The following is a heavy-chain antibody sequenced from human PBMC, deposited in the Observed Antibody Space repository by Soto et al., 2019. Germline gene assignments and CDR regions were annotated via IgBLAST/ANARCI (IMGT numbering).Heavy chain of an antibody. J-gene: IGHJ6*02. Sequence: XSVKVSCKVSVYTLTELSMHWVRQAPGKGLEWMGGFDPEDGETIYAQKFQGRVTMTEDTSTDTAYMELSSLRSEDTAVYYCATPTGAYYYGMDVWGQGTTVTGSS. V-gene: IGHV1-24*01. CDR3: ATPTGAYYYGMDV. CDR1: VYTLTELS. CDR2: FDPEDGET. D-gene: IGHD7-27*01.